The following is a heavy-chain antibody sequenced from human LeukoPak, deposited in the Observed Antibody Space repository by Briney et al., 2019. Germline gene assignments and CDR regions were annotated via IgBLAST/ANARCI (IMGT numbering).Heavy chain of an antibody. V-gene: IGHV4-59*01. CDR3: ARDSREQLAEVVAFDI. J-gene: IGHJ3*02. Sequence: SETLSLTCTVSGGSISSYYWSWIRQSPGKGLEWIGYIHYSGSTNYNPSLKSRVTILVDTSKNQFSLKLRSVTAADTAVYYCARDSREQLAEVVAFDIWGQGTMVTVSS. CDR2: IHYSGST. CDR1: GGSISSYY. D-gene: IGHD6-13*01.